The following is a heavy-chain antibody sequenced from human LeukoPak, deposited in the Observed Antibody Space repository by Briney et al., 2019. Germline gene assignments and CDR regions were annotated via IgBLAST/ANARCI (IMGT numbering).Heavy chain of an antibody. CDR2: IYYSGST. CDR1: GGSISSYY. D-gene: IGHD4-17*01. V-gene: IGHV4-59*01. J-gene: IGHJ4*02. Sequence: SETLSLTCTVSGGSISSYYWSWIRHPPGKGLELIGYIYYSGSTNYNPSLKSRVTISVDTSKNQFSLKLSSVTAADTAVYYCASTSDYGDYQYYFDYWGQGTLVTVSS. CDR3: ASTSDYGDYQYYFDY.